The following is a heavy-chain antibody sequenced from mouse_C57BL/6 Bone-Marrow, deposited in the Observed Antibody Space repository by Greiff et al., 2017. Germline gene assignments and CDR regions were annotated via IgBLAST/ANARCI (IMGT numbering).Heavy chain of an antibody. V-gene: IGHV1-59*01. CDR2: IDPSDSYT. CDR3: ARLLRLYFDY. CDR1: GYTFTSYW. Sequence: QVQLQQPGAELVRPGTSVTLSCKASGYTFTSYWMHWVKQRPGQGLEWIGVIDPSDSYTTYNQKFKGKATLTVDTSSSTAYMELRSLTSEDSAVYYCARLLRLYFDYWGQGTTLTVSS. D-gene: IGHD1-2*01. J-gene: IGHJ2*01.